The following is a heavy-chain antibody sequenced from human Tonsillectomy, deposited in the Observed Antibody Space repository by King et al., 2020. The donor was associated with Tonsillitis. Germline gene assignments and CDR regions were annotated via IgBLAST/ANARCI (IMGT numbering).Heavy chain of an antibody. Sequence: MQLQESGPGLVKPSETLSLTCTVSGGSISSYYWSWIRQPPGKGLEWIGYIYYSGSTNYNPSLKSRITISVDTSKNQFSLKLNSVTAADTAVYYWARGGEVTATVNWFDSWGQGTLVPVSS. V-gene: IGHV4-59*01. CDR1: GGSISSYY. CDR3: ARGGEVTATVNWFDS. D-gene: IGHD2-15*01. J-gene: IGHJ5*01. CDR2: IYYSGST.